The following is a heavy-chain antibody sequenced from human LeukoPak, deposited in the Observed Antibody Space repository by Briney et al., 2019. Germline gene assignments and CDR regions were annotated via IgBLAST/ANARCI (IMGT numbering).Heavy chain of an antibody. V-gene: IGHV4-39*07. CDR2: IYYSGST. CDR1: GGSISSSSYY. CDR3: ARGLNVEMATMVWYYFDY. J-gene: IGHJ4*02. D-gene: IGHD5-24*01. Sequence: SETLSLTCTVSGGSISSSSYYWGWIRQPPGKGLEWIGSIYYSGSTYYNPSLKSRVTISVDTSKNQFSLKLSSVTAADTAVYYCARGLNVEMATMVWYYFDYWGQGTLVTVSS.